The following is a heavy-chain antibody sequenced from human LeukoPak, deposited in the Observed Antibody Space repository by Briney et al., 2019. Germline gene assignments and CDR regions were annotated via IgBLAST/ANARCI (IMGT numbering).Heavy chain of an antibody. CDR1: GGSISSSSYY. Sequence: SETLSLTCTASGGSISSSSYYWDWIRQPPGKGLEWIGCIYYSGSTYYNPSLKSRVTISVDTSKNHFSLKLSSVTAADTAVYYCARHKGGSSEFDYWGQGTLVTVSS. D-gene: IGHD1-26*01. J-gene: IGHJ4*02. CDR2: IYYSGST. V-gene: IGHV4-39*01. CDR3: ARHKGGSSEFDY.